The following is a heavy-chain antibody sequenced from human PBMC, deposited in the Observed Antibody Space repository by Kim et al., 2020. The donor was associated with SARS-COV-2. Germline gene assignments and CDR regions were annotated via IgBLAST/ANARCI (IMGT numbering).Heavy chain of an antibody. CDR2: TSTSGGTK. V-gene: IGHV3-48*02. Sequence: GGSLRLSCAASGFTFSIYTMNWVRQAPGKGLEWVSYTSTSGGTKWYADSVKGRFTISRDNAKNSLYLQMNSLRDEDTALFYCARGGCSGGTCHFDYWGQGTLVTVSS. J-gene: IGHJ4*02. CDR1: GFTFSIYT. D-gene: IGHD2-15*01. CDR3: ARGGCSGGTCHFDY.